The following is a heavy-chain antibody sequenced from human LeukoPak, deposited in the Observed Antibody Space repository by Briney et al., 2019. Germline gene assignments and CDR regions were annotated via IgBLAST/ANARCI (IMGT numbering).Heavy chain of an antibody. D-gene: IGHD5-24*01. Sequence: PSGTLSLTCAVSGGSINRSHWLSWVRQSPGKGLEWIGEIYPRGSTNYKPSLKSRVTISIDKSKNQFSLKLTSVTAADTAVYFCAVGYTFGRRIYDYWGQGSLVIVSS. CDR2: IYPRGST. V-gene: IGHV4-4*02. CDR1: GGSINRSHW. J-gene: IGHJ4*02. CDR3: AVGYTFGRRIYDY.